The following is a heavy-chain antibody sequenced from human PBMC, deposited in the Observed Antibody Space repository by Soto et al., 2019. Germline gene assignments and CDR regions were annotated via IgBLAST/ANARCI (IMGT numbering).Heavy chain of an antibody. CDR3: ARAAPCGGGERNSPIAGFDI. D-gene: IGHD2-21*01. Sequence: SETLSLTCTVSGAPITDGDYYWTWIRQPPGKGLEWIGYIYYRGSTYYNPSLKSPISISKDTPKNQFSLKLTSVTAPDTAVYYCARAAPCGGGERNSPIAGFDIWGQGTMVTV. V-gene: IGHV4-30-4*01. CDR1: GAPITDGDYY. CDR2: IYYRGST. J-gene: IGHJ3*02.